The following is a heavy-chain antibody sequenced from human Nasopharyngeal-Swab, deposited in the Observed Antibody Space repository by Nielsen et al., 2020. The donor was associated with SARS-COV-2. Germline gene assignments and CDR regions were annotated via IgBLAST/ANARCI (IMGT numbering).Heavy chain of an antibody. CDR2: INPNSGGT. CDR1: GYTFTGYY. Sequence: ASVKASCKASGYTFTGYYMHWVRQAPGQGLEWMGRINPNSGGTNYAQKFQGRVTMTRDTSISTAYMELSRLRSYDTAVYYCARDSPYSSSWYTDAFDIWGQGTMVTVSS. J-gene: IGHJ3*02. V-gene: IGHV1-2*06. D-gene: IGHD6-13*01. CDR3: ARDSPYSSSWYTDAFDI.